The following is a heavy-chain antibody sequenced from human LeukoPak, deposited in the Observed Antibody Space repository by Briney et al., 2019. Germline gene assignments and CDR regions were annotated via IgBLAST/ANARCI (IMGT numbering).Heavy chain of an antibody. D-gene: IGHD4-11*01. Sequence: GGSLRLSCAASGFTFSTYSMNWVRQAPGKGLEWVAVISYDGSNKYYADSVKGRFTISRDNCKNTLYLQMNSLRAEDTAVYYCARWGNDYSQFDSWGQGTLVTVS. J-gene: IGHJ4*02. CDR3: ARWGNDYSQFDS. CDR2: ISYDGSNK. CDR1: GFTFSTYS. V-gene: IGHV3-30*03.